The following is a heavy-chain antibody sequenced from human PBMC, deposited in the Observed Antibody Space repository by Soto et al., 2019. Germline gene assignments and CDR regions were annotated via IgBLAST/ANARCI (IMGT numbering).Heavy chain of an antibody. V-gene: IGHV3-23*01. Sequence: EVQLLESGGGLVQPGGSLRLSCAASGFTFSSYAMSWVRQAPGKGLEWVTAISSDGGGTYNADSVKGRFTISRDNSRNTLYLQMNSLRAEDTALYYCAKSSGSYCGMFDGWGQGTLVIVAS. CDR2: ISSDGGGT. CDR3: AKSSGSYCGMFDG. CDR1: GFTFSSYA. D-gene: IGHD1-26*01. J-gene: IGHJ4*02.